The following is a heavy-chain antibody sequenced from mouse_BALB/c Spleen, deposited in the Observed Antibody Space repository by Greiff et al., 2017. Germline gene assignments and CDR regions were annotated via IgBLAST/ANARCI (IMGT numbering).Heavy chain of an antibody. D-gene: IGHD1-1*01. CDR2: IWGDGST. J-gene: IGHJ4*01. CDR1: GFSLSRYS. Sequence: VQGVESGPGLVAPSQSLSITCTVSGFSLSRYSVHWVRQPPGKGLEWLGVIWGDGSTNYHSALISRLSISKDNSKSQVFLKLNSLQTDDTATYYCAKPGFYYYGYAMDYWGQGTSVTVSS. CDR3: AKPGFYYYGYAMDY. V-gene: IGHV2-3*01.